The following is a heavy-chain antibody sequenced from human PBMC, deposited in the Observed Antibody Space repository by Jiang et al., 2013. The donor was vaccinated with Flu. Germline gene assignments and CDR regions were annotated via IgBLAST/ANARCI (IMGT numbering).Heavy chain of an antibody. CDR2: IYSDGST. Sequence: VQLLESGGGLIQPGGSLRLSCAASGFTVSRDYMSWVRQAPGKGLEWVSVIYSDGSTYYGDSVEGRFTISRDNSKNTLFLQMNSLRADDTAVYYCARALTWGKYGSNLYYFDYWGPGNPGHRLL. CDR1: GFTVSRDY. D-gene: IGHD7-27*01. J-gene: IGHJ4*02. CDR3: ARALTWGKYGSNLYYFDY. V-gene: IGHV3-53*01.